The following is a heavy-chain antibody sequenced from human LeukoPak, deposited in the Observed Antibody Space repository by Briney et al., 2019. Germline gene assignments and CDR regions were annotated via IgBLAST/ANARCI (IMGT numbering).Heavy chain of an antibody. D-gene: IGHD2-2*01. Sequence: GGSLRLSCAASGFTFSSYGMHWVRQAPGKGLEWVAVIWYDGSNKYYADSVKGRFTISRDNSKNTLYLQMGSLRAEDMAVYYCARGRWEYQLLDGGDYWGQGTLVTVSS. J-gene: IGHJ4*02. CDR2: IWYDGSNK. CDR1: GFTFSSYG. V-gene: IGHV3-33*01. CDR3: ARGRWEYQLLDGGDY.